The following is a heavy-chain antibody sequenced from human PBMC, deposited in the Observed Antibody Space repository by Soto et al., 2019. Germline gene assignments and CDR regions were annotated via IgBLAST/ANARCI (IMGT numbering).Heavy chain of an antibody. V-gene: IGHV3-33*01. D-gene: IGHD2-2*01. CDR3: ARDLVVPAATGSYYYYGMDV. CDR1: GFTFSSYG. J-gene: IGHJ6*02. CDR2: IWYDGSNK. Sequence: QVQLVESGGGVVQPGRSLRLSCAASGFTFSSYGMHWVRQAPGKGLEWVAVIWYDGSNKYYADSVKGRFTISRDNSKNTRYLQMNSLRAEDTAVYYCARDLVVPAATGSYYYYGMDVWGQGTTVTVSS.